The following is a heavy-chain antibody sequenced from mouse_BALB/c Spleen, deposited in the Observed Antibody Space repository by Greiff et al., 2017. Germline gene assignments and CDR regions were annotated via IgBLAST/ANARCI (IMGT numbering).Heavy chain of an antibody. J-gene: IGHJ2*01. V-gene: IGHV5-17*02. Sequence: EVQGVESGGGLVQPGGSRKLSCAASGFTFSSFGMHWVRQAPEKGLEWVAYISSGSSTIYYADTVKGRFTISRDNPKNTLFLQMTSLRSEDTAMYYCARWGYGFDYWGQGTTLTVSS. CDR3: ARWGYGFDY. CDR1: GFTFSSFG. D-gene: IGHD2-2*01. CDR2: ISSGSSTI.